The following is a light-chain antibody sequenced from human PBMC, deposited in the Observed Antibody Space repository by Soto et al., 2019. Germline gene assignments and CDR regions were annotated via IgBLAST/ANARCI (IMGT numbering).Light chain of an antibody. CDR3: QQLNSHPLT. CDR1: QGISSY. V-gene: IGKV1-9*01. Sequence: IQLTQSPSSLSASLGDRVTITCRASQGISSYLAWYQQKPGKAPKLLISGASALQSGVPSRFSGSGSGTDFTLTISSLQPEDFATYYCQQLNSHPLTFGGGTKVDIK. J-gene: IGKJ4*01. CDR2: GAS.